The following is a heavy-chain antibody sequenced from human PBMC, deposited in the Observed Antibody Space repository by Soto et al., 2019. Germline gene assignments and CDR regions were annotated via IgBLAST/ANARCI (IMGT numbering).Heavy chain of an antibody. CDR2: ISGSGTTI. D-gene: IGHD5-18*01. CDR3: ARIQLRGFWYFDF. Sequence: EVQLVESGGGLVQPGGSLRLSCAPSGFMFSSYEMSWVRQAPGKGLEWVSYISGSGTTIYYADSVKGRFTISRDNAKNSLYLQLNSLRAEDTAVYYCARIQLRGFWYFDFWCRGTLVTVSS. CDR1: GFMFSSYE. V-gene: IGHV3-48*03. J-gene: IGHJ2*01.